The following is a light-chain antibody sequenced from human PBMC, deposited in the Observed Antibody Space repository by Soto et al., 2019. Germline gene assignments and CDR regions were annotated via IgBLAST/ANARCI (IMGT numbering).Light chain of an antibody. J-gene: IGLJ1*01. CDR2: DVN. V-gene: IGLV2-18*02. CDR3: SSYTSSNTYG. CDR1: SSDIGSSNG. Sequence: QSVLPQPPSVSGSPGQSVAISCTGTSSDIGSSNGVSWYQQPPGTAPKLMIYDVNNRPSGVPDRFSGSKSGNTASPTISGLQAEDEADYYCSSYTSSNTYGFGTGTKVTVL.